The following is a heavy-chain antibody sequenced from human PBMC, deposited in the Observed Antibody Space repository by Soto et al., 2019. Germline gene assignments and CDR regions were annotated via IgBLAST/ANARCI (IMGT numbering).Heavy chain of an antibody. CDR3: ARNYLYYDFWSGYSPKLGGMDV. CDR2: IYPGDSDT. CDR1: GYSFTSYW. J-gene: IGHJ6*02. D-gene: IGHD3-3*01. V-gene: IGHV5-51*01. Sequence: GESLKISCKGSGYSFTSYWIGWVRQMPGKGLEWMGIIYPGDSDTRYSPSFQGQVTISADKSISTAYLQWSSLKASDTAMYYCARNYLYYDFWSGYSPKLGGMDVWGQGTTVTVSS.